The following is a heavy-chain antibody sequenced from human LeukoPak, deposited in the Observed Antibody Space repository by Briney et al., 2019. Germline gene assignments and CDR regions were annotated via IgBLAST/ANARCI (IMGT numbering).Heavy chain of an antibody. D-gene: IGHD5-24*01. V-gene: IGHV5-10-1*01. CDR2: IDPTDSYT. Sequence: GESLRISCQGSGYSFTSYWISWVRQMPGKGLEWLGRIDPTDSYTYYSPSFQGHVTISADKSIYTAYLQWSSLKASDTAMYYCARPVEMATSPFDYWGQGTLVTASS. CDR1: GYSFTSYW. J-gene: IGHJ4*02. CDR3: ARPVEMATSPFDY.